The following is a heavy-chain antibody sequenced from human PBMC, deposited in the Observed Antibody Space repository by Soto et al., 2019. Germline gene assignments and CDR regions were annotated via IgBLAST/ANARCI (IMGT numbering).Heavy chain of an antibody. V-gene: IGHV3-23*01. J-gene: IGHJ4*02. Sequence: EVQLLESGGGLVQPGGSLRLSCAASGFTFSSYAMSWVRQAPGKGLEWVSAISGSGGSTYYADSVKGRFTISRDTSKNTQYLQMNSLRAEDTAVYYCAKDRIAVAGGASDYWGQGTLVTVSS. CDR3: AKDRIAVAGGASDY. CDR1: GFTFSSYA. D-gene: IGHD6-19*01. CDR2: ISGSGGST.